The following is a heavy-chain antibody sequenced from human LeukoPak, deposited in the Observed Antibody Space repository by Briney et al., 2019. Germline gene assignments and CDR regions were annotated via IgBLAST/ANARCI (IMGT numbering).Heavy chain of an antibody. CDR2: MNPKSGNT. J-gene: IGHJ5*02. D-gene: IGHD5-18*01. V-gene: IGHV1-8*01. CDR1: GYTFTSYD. CDR3: ARGRRIQFWSTEGYWFDP. Sequence: VASVKVSCKASGYTFTSYDINWVRQATGQGLEWMGWMNPKSGNTGYAQKFQGRVTMTRNTSISTAYMELSSLRSDDTAVYYCARGRRIQFWSTEGYWFDPWGQGTLVTVSS.